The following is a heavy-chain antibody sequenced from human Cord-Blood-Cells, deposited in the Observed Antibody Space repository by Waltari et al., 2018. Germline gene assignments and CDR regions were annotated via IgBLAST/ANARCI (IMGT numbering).Heavy chain of an antibody. CDR3: AREGRVVDYGVDL. D-gene: IGHD4-17*01. CDR1: GFTVSSNY. J-gene: IGHJ2*01. Sequence: EVQLVESGGGLIQPGGSLRLSCAASGFTVSSNYMSWVRQATGKGLEWVSVIYSGGSTYYADSVKGRFTISRDNSKNTLYLQMNSLRAEDTAVYYCAREGRVVDYGVDLWGRGTLVTVSS. CDR2: IYSGGST. V-gene: IGHV3-53*01.